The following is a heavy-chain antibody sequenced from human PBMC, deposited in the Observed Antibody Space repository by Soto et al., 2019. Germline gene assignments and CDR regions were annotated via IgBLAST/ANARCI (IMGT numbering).Heavy chain of an antibody. D-gene: IGHD6-19*01. CDR3: TRQHLDVPVASAIDY. CDR1: GFTFSGST. CDR2: IPSKTNTYAT. J-gene: IGHJ4*02. Sequence: EVQLVESGGGLVQPGGSLKLSCAASGFTFSGSTIHWVRQTSGKGLEWVGRIPSKTNTYATAYAASVKGRFTMSRDDSKNTAYLQMNSLKTEDTAVYYCTRQHLDVPVASAIDYWGQGTLVTVSS. V-gene: IGHV3-73*02.